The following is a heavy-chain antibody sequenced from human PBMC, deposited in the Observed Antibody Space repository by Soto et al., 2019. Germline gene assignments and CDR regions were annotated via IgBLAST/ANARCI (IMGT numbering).Heavy chain of an antibody. V-gene: IGHV3-53*04. J-gene: IGHJ6*02. CDR1: GIPVSSNY. Sequence: EVQLVESGGGLVQPGGSLRLSCVASGIPVSSNYMTWVRQAPGKGLEWVSVLHSGGDTYYANSVKGRITISRHDSTNTVFLQMTRLTAEDTAVYYCARDGPYYYASRMDVWGQGTTVTVSS. CDR3: ARDGPYYYASRMDV. D-gene: IGHD3-10*01. CDR2: LHSGGDT.